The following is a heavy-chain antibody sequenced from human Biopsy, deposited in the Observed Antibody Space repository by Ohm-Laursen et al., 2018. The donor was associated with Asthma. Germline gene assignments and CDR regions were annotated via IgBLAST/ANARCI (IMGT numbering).Heavy chain of an antibody. D-gene: IGHD2-15*01. CDR2: IIPMFGTT. CDR3: ASPTYCSGSSCINNYYYALDV. V-gene: IGHV1-69*13. Sequence: VKVSCKTSGGTFSNYAISWVRQAPGQGLEWMGGIIPMFGTTNYAQKFQGRVTITADESTSTAYMELSSLRSDDTAVYYCASPTYCSGSSCINNYYYALDVWGQGTTVTVSS. J-gene: IGHJ6*02. CDR1: GGTFSNYA.